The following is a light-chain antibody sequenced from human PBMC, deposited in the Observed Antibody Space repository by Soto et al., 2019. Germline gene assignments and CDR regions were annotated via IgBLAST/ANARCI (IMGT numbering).Light chain of an antibody. CDR3: QQYNNWPPIT. J-gene: IGKJ5*01. CDR1: QSVSSK. Sequence: GMSQSPTTLSVSPGERATLSCRASQSVSSKLAWYQQKPGQAPRLLIYGASTRATGIPARFSGSGSGTEFTLNISSLQSEDFAIYYCQQYNNWPPITFGQGTRLEI. V-gene: IGKV3-15*01. CDR2: GAS.